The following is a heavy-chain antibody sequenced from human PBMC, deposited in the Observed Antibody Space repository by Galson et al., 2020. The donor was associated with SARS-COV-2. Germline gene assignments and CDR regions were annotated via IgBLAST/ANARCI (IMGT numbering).Heavy chain of an antibody. J-gene: IGHJ4*02. Sequence: SETLSLTCAVSGGSFSGYYWSWIRQPPGKGLEWIGEITHSGSTNYNPSLKSPVTILVDTSKNQFSLKLSSVTAADTAVYYCARNYDYWGQGTLVTVSS. CDR3: ARNYDY. CDR1: GGSFSGYY. V-gene: IGHV4-34*01. CDR2: ITHSGST. D-gene: IGHD1-7*01.